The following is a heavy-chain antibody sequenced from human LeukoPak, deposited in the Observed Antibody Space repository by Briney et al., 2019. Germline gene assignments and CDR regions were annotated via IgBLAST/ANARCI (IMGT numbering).Heavy chain of an antibody. CDR1: GYTFTSYG. CDR3: ARDAGYSGYDEGYFDY. V-gene: IGHV1-18*04. CDR2: ISAYNGNT. Sequence: ASVKVTCKASGYTFTSYGISWVRQAPGQGLEWMGWISAYNGNTNYAQKLQGRVTMTTDTSTSTAYMELRSLRSDDTAVYYCARDAGYSGYDEGYFDYWGQGTLVTVSS. D-gene: IGHD5-12*01. J-gene: IGHJ4*02.